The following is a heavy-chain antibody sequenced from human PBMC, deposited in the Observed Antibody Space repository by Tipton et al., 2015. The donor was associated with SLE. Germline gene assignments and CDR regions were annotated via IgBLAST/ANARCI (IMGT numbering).Heavy chain of an antibody. CDR2: IRSKSYGGTT. J-gene: IGHJ6*02. D-gene: IGHD3-10*01. CDR3: SRDRRYSYGSGRGYFYGLDA. CDR1: GFTFGDSA. V-gene: IGHV3-49*04. Sequence: RSLRLSCTTSGFTFGDSAMSWVRQAPGKGLEWVGFIRSKSYGGTTEYAASVKGRFTISRDDSKYIAYLQMNSLKIEDTAVYYCSRDRRYSYGSGRGYFYGLDAWGQGTTVTVSS.